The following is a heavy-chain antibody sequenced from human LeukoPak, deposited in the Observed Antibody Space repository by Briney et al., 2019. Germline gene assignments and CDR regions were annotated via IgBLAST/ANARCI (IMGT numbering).Heavy chain of an antibody. CDR3: ARTRGYYDILTGYSYYFVY. CDR2: IYYSGST. CDR1: GGSISSRRYY. Sequence: SETLSLTCSVSGGSISSRRYYWGWIRQPPGKGLEWSGSIYYSGSTYYNPSLKSRVTISVDTSKNQFALQLSSVTAADTAVYYCARTRGYYDILTGYSYYFVYWGQGTLVTVSS. J-gene: IGHJ4*02. D-gene: IGHD3-9*01. V-gene: IGHV4-39*01.